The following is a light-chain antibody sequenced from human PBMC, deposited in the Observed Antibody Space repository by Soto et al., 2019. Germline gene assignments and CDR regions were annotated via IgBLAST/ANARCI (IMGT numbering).Light chain of an antibody. CDR3: QQLNGYVALT. CDR1: QGISTY. V-gene: IGKV1-9*01. CDR2: DAS. Sequence: DIQLTQSPSFLYASVGERVTITCRASQGISTYLAWYQQRPGKAPKLLIYDASTLQSGVPSRFSGSRSGTEFTLTISSLQPEDFATYYCQQLNGYVALTFGGGTKVDI. J-gene: IGKJ4*01.